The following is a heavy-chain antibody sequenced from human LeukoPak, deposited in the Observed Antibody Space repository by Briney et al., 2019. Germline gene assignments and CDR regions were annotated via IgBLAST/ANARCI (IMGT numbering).Heavy chain of an antibody. D-gene: IGHD3-10*01. CDR1: GYSFTNYW. V-gene: IGHV5-51*01. CDR2: IYPGDSAT. Sequence: GESLKISCKGSGYSFTNYWIGWVRQMPGKGLEWMGIIYPGDSATTYSPSFQGQITISADKSISTAYLQWSSLKASDTATYYCALHPAQGSGSLDYWGQGTLVTVSS. J-gene: IGHJ4*02. CDR3: ALHPAQGSGSLDY.